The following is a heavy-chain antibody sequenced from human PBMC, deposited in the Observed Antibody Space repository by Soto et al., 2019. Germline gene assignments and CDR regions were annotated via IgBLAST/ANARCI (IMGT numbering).Heavy chain of an antibody. CDR2: IYHSGST. V-gene: IGHV4-30-2*01. CDR3: ARGGRLRDWYFDL. CDR1: GGSISSGGYS. D-gene: IGHD4-17*01. Sequence: SETLSLTCAVSGGSISSGGYSWSWIRQPPGKGLEWIGYIYHSGSTYYNPSLKSRVTISVDRSKNQFSLKLSSVTAADTAVYYCARGGRLRDWYFDLWGRGTLVTVSS. J-gene: IGHJ2*01.